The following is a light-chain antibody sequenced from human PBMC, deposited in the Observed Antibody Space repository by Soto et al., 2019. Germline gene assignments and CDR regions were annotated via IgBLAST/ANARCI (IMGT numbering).Light chain of an antibody. CDR1: QTLKSY. J-gene: IGKJ2*01. CDR2: AAS. CDR3: QQSFSTPPT. V-gene: IGKV1-39*01. Sequence: DIQMTQSPSSLSASFEERVTITCRAIQTLKSYLNWYQQKPPKAPKLLIYAASRLQSGVPSRFNGSGTTTDFTLTIASLQPEDFATYFCQQSFSTPPTFGQGTKL.